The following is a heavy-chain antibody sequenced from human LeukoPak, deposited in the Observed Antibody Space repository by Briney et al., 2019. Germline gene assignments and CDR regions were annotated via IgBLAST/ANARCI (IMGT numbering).Heavy chain of an antibody. D-gene: IGHD4-17*01. CDR1: GGTFSSYA. CDR3: AIIKWGRYGAYFDY. Sequence: SVKVSCKASGGTFSSYAISWVRQAPGQGLEWMGGIIPIFGTANYAQKFQGRVTITTDESTSTAYMELSSLRSEDTAVYYCAIIKWGRYGAYFDYWGQGTLVTVSS. V-gene: IGHV1-69*05. CDR2: IIPIFGTA. J-gene: IGHJ4*02.